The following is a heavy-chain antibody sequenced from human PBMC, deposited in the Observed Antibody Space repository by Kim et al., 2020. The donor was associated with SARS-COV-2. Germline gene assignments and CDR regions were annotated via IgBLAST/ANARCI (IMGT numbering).Heavy chain of an antibody. J-gene: IGHJ2*01. CDR2: ISYDGSNK. CDR3: ASWDVDTAML. Sequence: GGSLRLSCAASGFTFSSYAMHWVRQAPGKGLEWVAVISYDGSNKYYADSVKGRFTISRDNSKNTLYLQMNSLRAEDTAVYYCASWDVDTAMLWGRGTLVTVSS. D-gene: IGHD5-18*01. V-gene: IGHV3-30-3*01. CDR1: GFTFSSYA.